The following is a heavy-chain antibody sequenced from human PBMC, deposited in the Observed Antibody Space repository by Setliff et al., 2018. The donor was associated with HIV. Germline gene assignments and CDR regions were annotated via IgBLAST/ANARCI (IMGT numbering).Heavy chain of an antibody. J-gene: IGHJ4*02. CDR2: MNPNSGNT. V-gene: IGHV1-8*01. Sequence: ASVKVSCKASGYTFTSYDINWVRQATGQGLEWMGWMNPNSGNTGCAQKFQGRVTMTRTTSISTAYMELSSLRSEDTAVYYCARVYYCSGGSCYFLVYWGQGTLVTVSS. CDR3: ARVYYCSGGSCYFLVY. CDR1: GYTFTSYD. D-gene: IGHD2-15*01.